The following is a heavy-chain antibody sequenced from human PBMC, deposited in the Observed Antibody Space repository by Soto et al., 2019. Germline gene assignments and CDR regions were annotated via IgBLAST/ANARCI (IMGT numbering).Heavy chain of an antibody. CDR3: AKDGYDFWSGYYARGYYFDY. D-gene: IGHD3-3*01. Sequence: QVQLVESGGGVVQPGRSLRLSCAASGFTFSSYGMHWVRQAPGKGLEWVAVISYDGSNKYYADSVKGRFTISRDNSKNTLYLQMNSLSAEDTAVYYCAKDGYDFWSGYYARGYYFDYWGQGTLVTVSS. CDR2: ISYDGSNK. V-gene: IGHV3-30*18. J-gene: IGHJ4*02. CDR1: GFTFSSYG.